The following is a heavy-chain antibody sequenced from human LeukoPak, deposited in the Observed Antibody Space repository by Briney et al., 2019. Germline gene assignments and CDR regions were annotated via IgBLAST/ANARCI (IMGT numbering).Heavy chain of an antibody. CDR2: ITGRDT. D-gene: IGHD3-22*01. Sequence: PGGSLRLSCAASGFTLSNYALSWVHQAPGKGLEWVSCITGRDTFYADFVKGRSTISRDNSRNTVYLQMNSLRVEDKAIYYCATLYDKDNDYWGQGTLVTVSS. J-gene: IGHJ4*02. V-gene: IGHV3-23*01. CDR3: ATLYDKDNDY. CDR1: GFTLSNYA.